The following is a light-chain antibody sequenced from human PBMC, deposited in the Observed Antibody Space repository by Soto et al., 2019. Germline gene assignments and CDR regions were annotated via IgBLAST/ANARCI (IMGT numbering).Light chain of an antibody. J-gene: IGLJ1*01. V-gene: IGLV2-14*03. Sequence: QSVLTQPASVAGSPGQSITISCTGTSSDVGGYNFVSWYQQHPGKVPKLMIYDVINRPPGGSNRFSGSKSGNTASLTISGLRAEAEAAYYCNSNAKANTDVFGTGPKVTV. CDR1: SSDVGGYNF. CDR3: NSNAKANTDV. CDR2: DVI.